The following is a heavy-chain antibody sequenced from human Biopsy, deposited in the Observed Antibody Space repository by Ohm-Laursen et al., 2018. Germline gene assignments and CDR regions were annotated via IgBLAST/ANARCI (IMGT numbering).Heavy chain of an antibody. V-gene: IGHV4-31*03. D-gene: IGHD6-19*01. J-gene: IGHJ4*02. CDR3: VKCASGCQQKSFDY. CDR2: FFHSGST. CDR1: GGSISSGPSY. Sequence: TLSLTCTVSGGSISSGPSYWSWIRQHPGRGLEWIGYFFHSGSTYYNPSLKSRVIISVDKSKNQFSLNLSSVTAADTAVYYCVKCASGCQQKSFDYWGQGTLVTVSS.